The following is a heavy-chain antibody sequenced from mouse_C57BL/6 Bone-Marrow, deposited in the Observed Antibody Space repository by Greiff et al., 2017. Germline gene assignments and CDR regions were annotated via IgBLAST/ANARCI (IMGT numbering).Heavy chain of an antibody. Sequence: EVQLQQSVAELVKPGASAKLSCTASGFNIKDYYMYWVKLRTEQGLEWIGRIDPEDGETKYSPTFQGKATITADTSSNTAYMQLSSLTSEDTAVYYCATTPYGDYVDYWGQGTTLSVSS. V-gene: IGHV14-2*01. J-gene: IGHJ2*01. CDR2: IDPEDGET. D-gene: IGHD2-10*02. CDR3: ATTPYGDYVDY. CDR1: GFNIKDYY.